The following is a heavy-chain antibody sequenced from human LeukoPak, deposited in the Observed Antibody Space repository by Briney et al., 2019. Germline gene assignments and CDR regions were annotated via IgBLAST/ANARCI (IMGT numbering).Heavy chain of an antibody. CDR3: ARDGGFWSGYDGY. V-gene: IGHV3-48*01. D-gene: IGHD3-3*01. CDR2: ISSSSSTI. Sequence: PGGSLRLSCAASGFTFSSYSMNWVRQAPGKGLEWVSYISSSSSTIYYADSVKGRFTISRDNAKNSLYLQMNSLRAEDTAVYYCARDGGFWSGYDGYWGQGTLVTVSS. CDR1: GFTFSSYS. J-gene: IGHJ4*02.